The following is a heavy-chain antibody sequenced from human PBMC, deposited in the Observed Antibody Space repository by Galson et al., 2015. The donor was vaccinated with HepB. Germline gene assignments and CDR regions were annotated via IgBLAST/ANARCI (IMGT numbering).Heavy chain of an antibody. Sequence: QSGAEVKKPGESLKISCKGSGYSFTSYWIGWVRLMPGKGLEWMGIIYPGDSDTRYSPSFQGQVTISADKSISTAYLQWSSLKASGTAMYYCARRGGYSYGPTWYFDLWGRGTLVTVSS. V-gene: IGHV5-51*01. CDR2: IYPGDSDT. D-gene: IGHD5-18*01. J-gene: IGHJ2*01. CDR1: GYSFTSYW. CDR3: ARRGGYSYGPTWYFDL.